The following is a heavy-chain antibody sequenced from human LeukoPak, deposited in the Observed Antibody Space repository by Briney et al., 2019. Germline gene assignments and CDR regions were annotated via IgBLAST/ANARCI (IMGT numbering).Heavy chain of an antibody. CDR3: ARFNPESDF. Sequence: PSETLSLTCTVTGYSISTGDYWGWIRQTPGKGLEWIGSLYHSGSRYYNPSLKSRVTISVDTSKNEFSLKLNSVTAADSGVYYCARFNPESDFWGHGTRVTVSS. CDR1: GYSISTGDY. J-gene: IGHJ5*01. V-gene: IGHV4-38-2*02. CDR2: LYHSGSR.